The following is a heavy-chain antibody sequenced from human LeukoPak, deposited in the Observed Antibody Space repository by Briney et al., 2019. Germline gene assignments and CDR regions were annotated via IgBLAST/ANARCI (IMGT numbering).Heavy chain of an antibody. V-gene: IGHV3-30*03. D-gene: IGHD6-13*01. CDR2: ISYDGSNK. J-gene: IGHJ6*02. CDR1: GFTFSSYS. CDR3: ASAAGPYYYYYGMDV. Sequence: GGSLRLSCAASGFTFSSYSMNWVRQAPGKGLEWVAVISYDGSNKYYADSVKGRFTISRDNSKNTLYLQMNSLRAEDTAVYYCASAAGPYYYYYGMDVWGQGTTVTVSS.